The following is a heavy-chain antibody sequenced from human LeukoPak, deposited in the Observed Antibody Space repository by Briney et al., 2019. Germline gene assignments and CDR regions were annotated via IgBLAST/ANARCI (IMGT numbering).Heavy chain of an antibody. V-gene: IGHV7-4-1*02. CDR3: ARSGGSGSYYARSYYYYMDV. J-gene: IGHJ6*03. CDR2: INTNTGNP. Sequence: ASVKVSCKASGYTFTNYAMNWVRQAPGQGLEWIGWINTNTGNPTYAQGFTGRFVFSLDTSVSTAYLQISSLKAEDTAVYYCARSGGSGSYYARSYYYYMDVWGKGTTVTVSS. D-gene: IGHD3-10*01. CDR1: GYTFTNYA.